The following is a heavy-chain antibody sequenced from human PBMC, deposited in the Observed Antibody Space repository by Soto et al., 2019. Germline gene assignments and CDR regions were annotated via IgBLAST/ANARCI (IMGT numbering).Heavy chain of an antibody. CDR1: GYSISSGYY. CDR2: IYHSGST. CDR3: ARDRGGCSSTSCYNLVFYYYYGMDV. D-gene: IGHD2-2*02. J-gene: IGHJ6*02. Sequence: SETLSLTCAVSGYSISSGYYWGWIRQPPGKGLEWIGSIYHSGSTYYNPSLKSRVTISVDTSKNQFSLKLSSVTAADTAVYYCARDRGGCSSTSCYNLVFYYYYGMDVWGQGTTVTVSS. V-gene: IGHV4-38-2*02.